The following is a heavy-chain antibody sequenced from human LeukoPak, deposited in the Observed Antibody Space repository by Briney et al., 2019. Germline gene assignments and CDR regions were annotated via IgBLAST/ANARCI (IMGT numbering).Heavy chain of an antibody. J-gene: IGHJ4*02. CDR2: ISGSGGNT. Sequence: GGSLRLSCAASGFTFSSYALSWVRQAPGKGLEWVSGISGSGGNTYYADSVKGRFTISTDNSKSTLYLQMNSLRAEDTAVYYCAKANCGSECYYYLDSWGQGTLVTVSS. CDR3: AKANCGSECYYYLDS. D-gene: IGHD2-21*01. V-gene: IGHV3-23*01. CDR1: GFTFSSYA.